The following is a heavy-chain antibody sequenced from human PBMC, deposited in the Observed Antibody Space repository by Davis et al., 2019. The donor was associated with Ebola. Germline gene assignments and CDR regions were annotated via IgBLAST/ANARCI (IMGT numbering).Heavy chain of an antibody. V-gene: IGHV3-21*01. CDR2: ISAYSDFI. J-gene: IGHJ4*02. D-gene: IGHD2-2*01. CDR1: GFTFSSYS. Sequence: GGSLRLSCAASGFTFSSYSMNWVRQAPGKGLEWVSSISAYSDFIYYADSVKGRFTISRDNAKNSLFLQMNSLRAEDTAVYYCARGGYDWGQGTLVTVSS. CDR3: ARGGYD.